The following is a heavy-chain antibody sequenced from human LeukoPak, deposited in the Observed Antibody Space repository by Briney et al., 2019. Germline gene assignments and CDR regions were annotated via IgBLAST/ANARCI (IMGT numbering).Heavy chain of an antibody. CDR1: GFSFSSYT. CDR3: ARVAMDYYYGMDV. J-gene: IGHJ6*02. CDR2: ISSSSGTI. V-gene: IGHV3-48*04. Sequence: PGGSLRLSCAGTGFSFSSYTMNWVRQAPGKGLEWVSYISSSSGTIYYADSVKGRFTISRDNAKNSLYLQMNSLRAEDTAVYYCARVAMDYYYGMDVWGQGTTVTVSS.